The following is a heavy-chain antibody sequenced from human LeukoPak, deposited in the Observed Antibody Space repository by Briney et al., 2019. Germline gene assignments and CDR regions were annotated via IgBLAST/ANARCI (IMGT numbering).Heavy chain of an antibody. CDR2: INPNSGGT. CDR1: GYTFTGYY. J-gene: IGHJ5*02. Sequence: ASVKVSCKASGYTFTGYYMHWLRQAPGQGLEWMGWINPNSGGTNYAQKFQGRVTMTRDTSISTAYMELSRLRSDDTAVYYCARAQGYYDSSGYSPPFWFDPWGQGTLVTVSS. D-gene: IGHD3-22*01. V-gene: IGHV1-2*02. CDR3: ARAQGYYDSSGYSPPFWFDP.